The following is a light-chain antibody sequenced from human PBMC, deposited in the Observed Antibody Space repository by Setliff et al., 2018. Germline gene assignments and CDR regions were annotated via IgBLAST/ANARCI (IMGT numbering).Light chain of an antibody. CDR3: SSYAGSNNPYV. CDR1: SSDVGGYNY. V-gene: IGLV2-8*01. Sequence: SALTQPPSASGSPGQSVTISCTGTSSDVGGYNYVSWHQQHPGKAPKLMIYEVSKRPSGVPDRFSGSKSGNTASLTVSGLQAEDEADYYCSSYAGSNNPYVFGTGTKVTVL. J-gene: IGLJ1*01. CDR2: EVS.